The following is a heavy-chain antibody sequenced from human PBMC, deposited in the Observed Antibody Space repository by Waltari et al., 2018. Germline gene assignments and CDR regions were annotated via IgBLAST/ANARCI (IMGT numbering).Heavy chain of an antibody. D-gene: IGHD3-10*01. J-gene: IGHJ4*02. CDR2: IYGTGGST. CDR1: GGSISSNY. CDR3: ARGGNYFDY. V-gene: IGHV4-4*07. Sequence: QVQLQESGPGLVKPSETLSLTCAVYGGSISSNYWKWISQHPGKGMEWMGRIYGTGGSTDYKPSVKGRGIIAGDTSKNQFYLKLNSVTAADTAVYYCARGGNYFDYWGQGVLVIVSS.